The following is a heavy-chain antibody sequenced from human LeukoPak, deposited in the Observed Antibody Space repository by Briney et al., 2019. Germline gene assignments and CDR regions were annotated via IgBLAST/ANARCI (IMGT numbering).Heavy chain of an antibody. CDR3: ARSGPITSEAFDI. Sequence: GGSLRLSCAASGFTVSSNYMSWVRQAPGKGLEWVSVIYSGGSTYYADTVKGRFTISRDNSKNTLYLQMNSLRAEDTAVYYCARSGPITSEAFDIWGQGTMVTVSS. CDR2: IYSGGST. J-gene: IGHJ3*02. D-gene: IGHD1-20*01. V-gene: IGHV3-66*02. CDR1: GFTVSSNY.